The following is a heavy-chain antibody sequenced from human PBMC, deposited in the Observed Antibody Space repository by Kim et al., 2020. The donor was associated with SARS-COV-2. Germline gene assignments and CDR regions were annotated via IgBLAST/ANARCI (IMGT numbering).Heavy chain of an antibody. CDR3: AKGWLGELLYDY. V-gene: IGHV3-23*01. CDR1: GFTFSSYG. J-gene: IGHJ4*02. D-gene: IGHD3-10*01. Sequence: GGSLRLSCAASGFTFSSYGMTWVRQAPGKGLEWVSGISGTGGSVYYADSVKGRFTMSRDNSKNTLYLQMNSLRAEDTAVYYCAKGWLGELLYDYWGQGTLVTVSS. CDR2: ISGTGGSV.